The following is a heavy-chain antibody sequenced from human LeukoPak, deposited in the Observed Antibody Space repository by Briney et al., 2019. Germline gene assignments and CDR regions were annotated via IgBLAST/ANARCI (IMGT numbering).Heavy chain of an antibody. CDR1: GGSISSSSYY. CDR3: ARHLGAQSLIAFDI. Sequence: PSETLSLTCTVSGGSISSSSYYWGWIRQPAGKGLEWIGSIYYSGGTYYNPSLKSRVTISVDTSKNQFSLKLNPVTAADTAVYYCARHLGAQSLIAFDIWGQGTMVTVSS. D-gene: IGHD3-16*01. J-gene: IGHJ3*02. V-gene: IGHV4-39*07. CDR2: IYYSGGT.